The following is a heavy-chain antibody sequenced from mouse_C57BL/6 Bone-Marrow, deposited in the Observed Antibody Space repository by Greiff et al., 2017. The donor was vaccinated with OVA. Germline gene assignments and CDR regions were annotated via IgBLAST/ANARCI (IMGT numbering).Heavy chain of an antibody. CDR1: GYTFTSYW. D-gene: IGHD3-2*02. J-gene: IGHJ3*01. CDR3: ARPPNSSGYDAY. Sequence: VQLQQPGAELVRPGTSVKLSCKASGYTFTSYWMHWVKQRPGQGLEWIGVIDPSDSYTNYNQKFKGKATLTVDTSSSTAYMQLSSPTSEDSAVYYCARPPNSSGYDAYWGQGTLVTVSA. V-gene: IGHV1-59*01. CDR2: IDPSDSYT.